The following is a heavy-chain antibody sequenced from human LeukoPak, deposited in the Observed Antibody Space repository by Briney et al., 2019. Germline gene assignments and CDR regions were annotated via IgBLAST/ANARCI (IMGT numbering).Heavy chain of an antibody. CDR3: ARDRRYYYDSSGYY. CDR1: GFTFSTYS. J-gene: IGHJ4*02. CDR2: ISSSSSYI. Sequence: GGSLRLSCAASGFTFSTYSMNWVRQAPGKGLEWVSSISSSSSYIYYADSVKGRFTISRDNAKNSLYLQMNSLRAEDTAVYYCARDRRYYYDSSGYYWGQGTLVTVSS. D-gene: IGHD3-22*01. V-gene: IGHV3-21*01.